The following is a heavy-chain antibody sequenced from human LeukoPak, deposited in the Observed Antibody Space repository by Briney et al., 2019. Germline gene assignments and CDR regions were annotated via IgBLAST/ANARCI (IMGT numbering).Heavy chain of an antibody. V-gene: IGHV4-31*03. CDR3: ARVEAATTNPRFDF. CDR1: GGSINSDAYY. Sequence: ASQTLSLTCTVSGGSINSDAYYWSWVRQHPEKGLDWIGYIGYTGDTYYNPSLRSRATISMDTSKTQFSLRLSSVTAADTAVYYCARVEAATTNPRFDFWGQGTPVTVSS. D-gene: IGHD1-1*01. J-gene: IGHJ4*02. CDR2: IGYTGDT.